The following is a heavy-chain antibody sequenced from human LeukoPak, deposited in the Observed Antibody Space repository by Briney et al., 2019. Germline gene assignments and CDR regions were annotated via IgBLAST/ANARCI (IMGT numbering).Heavy chain of an antibody. Sequence: PGGSLRLSCAASGFTFSDYYMSWIRQAPGKGLGWVSYIGGSGTTIFYAHSVKGRFTISRDNAKNSLYLQMNSLRAEDTAVYYCARFAGSGSYYIDYWGQGTLITVSS. CDR3: ARFAGSGSYYIDY. J-gene: IGHJ4*02. CDR1: GFTFSDYY. CDR2: IGGSGTTI. D-gene: IGHD3-10*01. V-gene: IGHV3-11*01.